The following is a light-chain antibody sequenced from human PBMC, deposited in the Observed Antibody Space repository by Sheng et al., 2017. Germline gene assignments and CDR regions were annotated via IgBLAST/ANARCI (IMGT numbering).Light chain of an antibody. CDR1: SFNIGAAYA. CDR3: QSYDSSLSGLWV. Sequence: QSVLTQPPSVSGAPGQRVTISCAGSSFNIGAAYAVHWYQQLPGTAPKLLIYGNNNRPSGVPDRFSGSKSGTSASLAISGLQAEDEADYYCQSYDSSLSGLWVFGGGTKLTVL. V-gene: IGLV1-40*01. CDR2: GNN. J-gene: IGLJ3*02.